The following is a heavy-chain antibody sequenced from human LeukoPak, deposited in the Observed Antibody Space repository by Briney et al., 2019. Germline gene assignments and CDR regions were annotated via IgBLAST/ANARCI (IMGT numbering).Heavy chain of an antibody. V-gene: IGHV3-7*01. CDR2: IKQDGSEK. Sequence: GGSLRLSCAASGFTFSSYWMSWVRQAPGKGLEWVANIKQDGSEKYYVDSVKGRFTISRDNAKNSLYLQMNSPRAEDTAVYYCARERYCTSTSCYGPYYYYYMDVWGKGTTVSVSS. CDR1: GFTFSSYW. CDR3: ARERYCTSTSCYGPYYYYYMDV. J-gene: IGHJ6*03. D-gene: IGHD2-2*01.